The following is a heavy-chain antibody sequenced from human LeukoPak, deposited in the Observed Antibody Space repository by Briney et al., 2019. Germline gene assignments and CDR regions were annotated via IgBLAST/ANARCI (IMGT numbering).Heavy chain of an antibody. CDR3: AKDRYCTNGVCYGKYFQH. D-gene: IGHD2-8*01. J-gene: IGHJ1*01. CDR2: IRYDGSNK. V-gene: IGHV3-30*02. Sequence: PGGSLRLSCAASGFTFSSYGMHWVRQAPGKGLEWVAFIRYDGSNKYYADSVKGRFTISRDNSKNTLYLQMNSLRAEDTAVYYCAKDRYCTNGVCYGKYFQHWGQGTLVTVSS. CDR1: GFTFSSYG.